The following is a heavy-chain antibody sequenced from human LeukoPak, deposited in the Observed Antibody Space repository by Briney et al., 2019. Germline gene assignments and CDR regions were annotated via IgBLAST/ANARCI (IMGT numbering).Heavy chain of an antibody. CDR2: IYIVGST. CDR1: GFTVSSDY. V-gene: IGHV3-66*02. CDR3: ARERAGWVDY. D-gene: IGHD1-26*01. J-gene: IGHJ4*02. Sequence: GGSLRLSCAASGFTVSSDYMSWVRQAPGKGLWWVSVIYIVGSTYYADSVTGLFTISRDNSKNTLYLQMNSLRAEDTAVYYCARERAGWVDYWGQGTLVTVSS.